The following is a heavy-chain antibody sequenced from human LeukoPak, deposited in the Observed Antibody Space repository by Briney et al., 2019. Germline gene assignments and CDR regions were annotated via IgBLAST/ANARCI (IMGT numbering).Heavy chain of an antibody. D-gene: IGHD6-13*01. V-gene: IGHV4-34*01. Sequence: SETLSLTCAVYGGSFSGYYWSWIRQPPGKGLEWIGEINHSGNTNYNPSLKSRVTISVDTSKNQFSLKLSSVTAADTAVYYCARGARSSSSWRLGNRFDPWGQGTLVTVSS. CDR2: INHSGNT. CDR1: GGSFSGYY. CDR3: ARGARSSSSWRLGNRFDP. J-gene: IGHJ5*02.